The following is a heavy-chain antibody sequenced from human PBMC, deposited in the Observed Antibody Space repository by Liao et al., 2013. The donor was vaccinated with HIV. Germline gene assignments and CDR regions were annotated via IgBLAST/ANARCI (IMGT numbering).Heavy chain of an antibody. V-gene: IGHV4-59*04. D-gene: IGHD2-15*01. CDR3: VHCSGLYWNAFDI. CDR2: IYHGRSA. Sequence: QVQLQESGPGLVKPSETLSLTCTVSRGSISGSYWSWIRRPAGKKLEWIGYIYHGRSAYYNPSLKSRVTISEDSSKNQFSLNLTSVTAADTAVYYCVHCSGLYWNAFDIWGQGTMVTVSS. J-gene: IGHJ3*02. CDR1: RGSISGSY.